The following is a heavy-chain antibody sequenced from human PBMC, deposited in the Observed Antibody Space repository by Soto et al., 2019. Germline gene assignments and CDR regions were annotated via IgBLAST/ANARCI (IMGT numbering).Heavy chain of an antibody. V-gene: IGHV4-59*01. CDR3: ARDCSGGSCSDAFDI. D-gene: IGHD2-15*01. CDR1: GGSISSYY. CDR2: IYYSGST. J-gene: IGHJ3*02. Sequence: KPSETLSLTCTVSGGSISSYYWSWIRQPPGKGLEWIGYIYYSGSTNYNPSLKSRVTISVDTSKNQFSLKLSSVTAADTAVYYCARDCSGGSCSDAFDIWGQGTMVTVSS.